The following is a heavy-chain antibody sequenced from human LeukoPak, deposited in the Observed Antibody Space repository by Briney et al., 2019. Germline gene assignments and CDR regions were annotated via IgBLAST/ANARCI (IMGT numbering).Heavy chain of an antibody. V-gene: IGHV1-2*02. Sequence: ASVKVSCKASGYTFTDYYMHWVRQAPGQGLEWMGWINPNSGATNYAQKFQGRVTVTRDTSIRTAYMELSSLRSDDTAVYYCARANHNDYWGQGTLVTVSS. D-gene: IGHD1-14*01. CDR1: GYTFTDYY. CDR2: INPNSGAT. CDR3: ARANHNDY. J-gene: IGHJ4*02.